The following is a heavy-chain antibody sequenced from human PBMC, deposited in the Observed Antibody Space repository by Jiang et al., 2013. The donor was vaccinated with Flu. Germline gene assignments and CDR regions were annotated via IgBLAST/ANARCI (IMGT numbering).Heavy chain of an antibody. V-gene: IGHV3-7*03. D-gene: IGHD1-26*01. CDR2: IKQDGSEK. Sequence: SGGGLVQPGGSLRLSCAVSGFTFSDYWMSWVRQSPGKGLEWVANIKQDGSEKYYVDSVKGRFTISRDNAKNSLYLQMNSLRAEDTAVYYCARRERLADYWGQGTLVTVSS. J-gene: IGHJ4*02. CDR3: ARRERLADY. CDR1: GFTFSDYW.